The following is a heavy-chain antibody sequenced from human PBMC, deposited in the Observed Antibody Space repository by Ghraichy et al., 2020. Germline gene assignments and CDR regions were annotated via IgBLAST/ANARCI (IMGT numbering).Heavy chain of an antibody. Sequence: LRLSCAVYGGSFSGYYWSWIRQPPGKGLEWIGEINHSGSTNYNPSLKSRVTISVDTSKNQFSLKLSSVTAADTAVYYCARLSLEPHYFDYWGQGTLVTVSS. D-gene: IGHD1-1*01. CDR1: GGSFSGYY. CDR3: ARLSLEPHYFDY. CDR2: INHSGST. J-gene: IGHJ4*02. V-gene: IGHV4-34*01.